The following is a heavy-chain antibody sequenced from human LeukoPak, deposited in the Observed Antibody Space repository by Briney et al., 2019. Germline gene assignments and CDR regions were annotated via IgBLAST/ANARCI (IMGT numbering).Heavy chain of an antibody. Sequence: QPGGSLRLSCAASGFTFSGYWMHWVRQAPGKGLVWVSRIDSDGSRTTYAHSVKGRFTISRDNAKNTLYLQMNSLRAEDTAVYYCAKDFGDFFPPLFDSWGHGTLVTVSS. J-gene: IGHJ4*01. CDR2: IDSDGSRT. D-gene: IGHD4-17*01. CDR1: GFTFSGYW. CDR3: AKDFGDFFPPLFDS. V-gene: IGHV3-74*01.